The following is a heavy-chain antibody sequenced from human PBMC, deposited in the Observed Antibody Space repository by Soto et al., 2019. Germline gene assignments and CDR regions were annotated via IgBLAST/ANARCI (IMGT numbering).Heavy chain of an antibody. V-gene: IGHV3-30*18. J-gene: IGHJ4*02. Sequence: LRLSCADSGFTLSRYGMHWVLQAPFKVLEWGAVISYDGSNKYYADYVKGRFTIYRDNSKKKLHLQMDSLRAEDTAVYYCAKSAFWNDRLLYSFDYWGQGTLVAVSS. CDR3: AKSAFWNDRLLYSFDY. CDR2: ISYDGSNK. CDR1: GFTLSRYG. D-gene: IGHD1-1*01.